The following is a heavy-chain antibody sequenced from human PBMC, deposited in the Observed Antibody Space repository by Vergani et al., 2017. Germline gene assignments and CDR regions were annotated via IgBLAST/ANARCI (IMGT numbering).Heavy chain of an antibody. Sequence: EVQLVESGGGLVKPGGSLRLSCAASGFTFSNAWMSWVRQAPGKGLEWVGRIKSKTDGGTTDYAAPVKGRFTISRDDSKNTLYLQMNSLKTEDTAVYYCTCSGCEPYYYYYYYMDVWGKGTTVTVSS. J-gene: IGHJ6*03. V-gene: IGHV3-15*01. CDR3: TCSGCEPYYYYYYYMDV. D-gene: IGHD6-19*01. CDR1: GFTFSNAW. CDR2: IKSKTDGGTT.